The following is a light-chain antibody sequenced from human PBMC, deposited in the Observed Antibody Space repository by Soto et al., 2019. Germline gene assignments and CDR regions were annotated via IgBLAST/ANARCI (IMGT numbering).Light chain of an antibody. CDR3: SSKRTTTSVV. J-gene: IGLJ1*01. CDR1: SSDVGAYNY. Sequence: QSVLTQPASVSGSPGQTITISCTGTSSDVGAYNYVSWYQQHPGKAPQLMIYDVSNRPSGVSDRFSGSKSGNTASLTISGLQAEDEADYYCSSKRTTTSVVFGSGTKLTVL. V-gene: IGLV2-14*03. CDR2: DVS.